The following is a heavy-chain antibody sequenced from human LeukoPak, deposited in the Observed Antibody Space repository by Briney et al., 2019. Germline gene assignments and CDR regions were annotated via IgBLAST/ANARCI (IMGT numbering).Heavy chain of an antibody. CDR3: AREARDYDFWSGQYNWFDP. CDR2: IIPIFGTA. CDR1: GGTFSSYA. D-gene: IGHD3-3*01. V-gene: IGHV1-69*05. J-gene: IGHJ5*02. Sequence: SVKVSCKASGGTFSSYAISWVRQAPGQGLEWMGGIIPIFGTANYAQKFQGRVTITTDESTSTAYMELSSLRSEDTAVYYCAREARDYDFWSGQYNWFDPWGQGTLVTVSS.